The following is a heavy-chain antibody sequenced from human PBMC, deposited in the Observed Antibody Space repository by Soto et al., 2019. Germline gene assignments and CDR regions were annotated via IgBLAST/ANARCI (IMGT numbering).Heavy chain of an antibody. D-gene: IGHD3-10*01. CDR1: GFTFSSYW. J-gene: IGHJ4*02. V-gene: IGHV3-74*01. CDR3: VKSSTGTYGLFDY. CDR2: INGDGSTT. Sequence: VQLVEFGGGLVQPGGSLRLSCAASGFTFSSYWMHWVRQVPGKGLVWVSRINGDGSTTNYADSVKGRFTISRDNAKNTLYLQMNTLRVEDTALYYCVKSSTGTYGLFDYWGQGTLVTVSS.